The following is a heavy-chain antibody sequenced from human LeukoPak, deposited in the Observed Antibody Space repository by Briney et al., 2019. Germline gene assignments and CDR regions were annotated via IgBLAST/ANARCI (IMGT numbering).Heavy chain of an antibody. CDR3: AKSLGLRYFDWLPDF. Sequence: YADSVKGRFTISRDTSKNTLYLQMDNLRAEDTAVYYCAKSLGLRYFDWLPDFWGQGTLVTVSS. D-gene: IGHD3-9*01. J-gene: IGHJ4*02. V-gene: IGHV3-23*01.